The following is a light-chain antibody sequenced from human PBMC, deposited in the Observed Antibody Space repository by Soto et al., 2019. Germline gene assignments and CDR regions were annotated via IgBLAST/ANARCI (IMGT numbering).Light chain of an antibody. CDR1: QSVSSN. CDR3: QQYNNWPPWT. V-gene: IGKV3-15*01. Sequence: EIVMTQSPATLSVSPGERATLSCRASQSVSSNLAWFQQKPGQAPRLLIYGASNRATGIPARFSGSGSGTEFTLTLSSLQSEDFAVSYCQQYNNWPPWTCGQGTKVEIK. CDR2: GAS. J-gene: IGKJ1*01.